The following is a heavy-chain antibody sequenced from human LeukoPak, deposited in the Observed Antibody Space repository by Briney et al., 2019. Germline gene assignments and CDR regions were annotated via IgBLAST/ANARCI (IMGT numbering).Heavy chain of an antibody. CDR1: GFTFFRYK. D-gene: IGHD2-8*02. CDR3: ARDAGVSRTDKLYFDC. CDR2: ISSDSKTR. Sequence: GGSLRLSSALSGFTFFRYKINWLRQAPGRGLEWLSYISSDSKTRYYADSVKGRFTISRDNAKNSLFLQMTSLRAEDAAVYYCARDAGVSRTDKLYFDCWGQGILVTVSS. J-gene: IGHJ4*02. V-gene: IGHV3-48*01.